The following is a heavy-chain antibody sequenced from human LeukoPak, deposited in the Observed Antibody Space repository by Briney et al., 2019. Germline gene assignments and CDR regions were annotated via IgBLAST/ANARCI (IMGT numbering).Heavy chain of an antibody. V-gene: IGHV4-34*01. Sequence: SETLSFTCAVSGGSFSGYYWNWIRQPPGKGLEWIGEINHSGSTNHNPSLKSRVTISVDTSKNQFSLKLSSVTAADTAVHYCARGRITMVRGVMRTMYYFDYWGQGTLVTVSS. D-gene: IGHD3-10*01. CDR2: INHSGST. J-gene: IGHJ4*02. CDR1: GGSFSGYY. CDR3: ARGRITMVRGVMRTMYYFDY.